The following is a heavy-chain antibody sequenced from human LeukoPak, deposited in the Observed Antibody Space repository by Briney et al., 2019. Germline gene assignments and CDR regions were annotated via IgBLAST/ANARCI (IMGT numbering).Heavy chain of an antibody. D-gene: IGHD5-24*01. CDR2: INHSGST. CDR3: ARGGGMATPTGDY. V-gene: IGHV4-34*01. Sequence: SETLSLTCAVYGGSFSGYYWSWIRQPPGKGLEWIGEINHSGSTNYNPSLKSRVTISVDTSKNQFSLQVSSVTAADTAVYYCARGGGMATPTGDYWGQGTLVTVSS. J-gene: IGHJ4*02. CDR1: GGSFSGYY.